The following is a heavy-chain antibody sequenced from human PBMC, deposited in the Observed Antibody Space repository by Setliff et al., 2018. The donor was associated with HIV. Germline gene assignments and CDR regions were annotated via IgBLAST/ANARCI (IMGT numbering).Heavy chain of an antibody. CDR3: ARGGTPMVIWGDYFDY. CDR2: IIPILGTT. V-gene: IGHV1-69*13. CDR1: GGTFSSYA. J-gene: IGHJ4*02. D-gene: IGHD5-18*01. Sequence: SVKVSCKASGGTFSSYAISWVRQAPGQGLEWMGRIIPILGTTNYAQKFQGRVTITADESTSTAYMELSSLRSEDTAVYYCARGGTPMVIWGDYFDYWGQGTLVTVSS.